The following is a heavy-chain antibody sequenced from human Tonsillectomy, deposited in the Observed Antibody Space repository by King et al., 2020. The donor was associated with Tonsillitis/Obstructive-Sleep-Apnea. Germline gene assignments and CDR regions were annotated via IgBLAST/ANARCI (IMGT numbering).Heavy chain of an antibody. CDR3: AAIRDKYDFWSGYPFDY. J-gene: IGHJ4*02. CDR1: GGSISSSSYY. D-gene: IGHD3-3*01. CDR2: IYYSGGT. V-gene: IGHV4-39*01. Sequence: VQLQESGPGLVKPSETLSLTCTVSGGSISSSSYYWGWIRQPPGKGLEWIGSIYYSGGTYYNPSLKGRVTISVDTSKNQFSLKLSSVTAADTAVYYCAAIRDKYDFWSGYPFDYWGQGTLVTVSS.